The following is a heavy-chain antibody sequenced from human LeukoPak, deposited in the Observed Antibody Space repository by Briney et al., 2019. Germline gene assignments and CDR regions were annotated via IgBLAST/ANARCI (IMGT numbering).Heavy chain of an antibody. CDR1: GFTFSSYS. Sequence: GGSLRLSCAASGFTFSSYSMNWVRQAPGKGLEWVSSISSSSSYIYYADSVKGRFTISRDNAKNSLYLQMNSLRSEDTAVYYCARERDTAMVLPFDYWGQGTLVTVSS. CDR2: ISSSSSYI. D-gene: IGHD5-18*01. J-gene: IGHJ4*02. CDR3: ARERDTAMVLPFDY. V-gene: IGHV3-21*04.